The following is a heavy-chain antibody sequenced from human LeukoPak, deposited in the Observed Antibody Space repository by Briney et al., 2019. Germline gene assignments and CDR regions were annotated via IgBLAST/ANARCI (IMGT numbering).Heavy chain of an antibody. Sequence: ASETLSLTCAVYGWSFSGYYWSWIRQPPGEGLEWIGEINHSGSTNYNPSLKSRVTISVDTSKHQFCLKPSSVTAADTAVYYCATRLGRELPPYNWGQGTLVTVSS. CDR1: GWSFSGYY. CDR2: INHSGST. D-gene: IGHD1-26*01. CDR3: ATRLGRELPPYN. V-gene: IGHV4-34*01. J-gene: IGHJ4*02.